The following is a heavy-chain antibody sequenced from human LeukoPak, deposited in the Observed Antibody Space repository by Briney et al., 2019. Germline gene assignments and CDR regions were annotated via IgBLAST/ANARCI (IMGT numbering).Heavy chain of an antibody. Sequence: SETLSLTCAVYGGSFSGYYWSWIRQPPGKGLEWIGEINHSGSTNYNPSLKSRVTISVDTSKNQFSLKLSSVTAADTAVYYCARGAHYYGILTGYPRPQYYFDYWGQGTLVTVSS. CDR2: INHSGST. CDR1: GGSFSGYY. V-gene: IGHV4-34*01. D-gene: IGHD3-9*01. J-gene: IGHJ4*02. CDR3: ARGAHYYGILTGYPRPQYYFDY.